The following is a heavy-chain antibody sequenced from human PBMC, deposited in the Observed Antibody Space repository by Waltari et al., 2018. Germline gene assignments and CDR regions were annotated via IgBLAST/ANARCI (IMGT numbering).Heavy chain of an antibody. CDR3: ARDGEVPFDY. CDR2: ISSSSSTI. CDR1: GFTFSSYS. Sequence: EVQLVESGGGLVQPGGSLRLSCAASGFTFSSYSMNGVRQAPGKGLEWVSYISSSSSTIYYADSVKGRSTISRDNAKNSLYLQMNSLRAEDTAVYYCARDGEVPFDYWGQGTLVTVAS. D-gene: IGHD3-16*01. J-gene: IGHJ4*02. V-gene: IGHV3-48*01.